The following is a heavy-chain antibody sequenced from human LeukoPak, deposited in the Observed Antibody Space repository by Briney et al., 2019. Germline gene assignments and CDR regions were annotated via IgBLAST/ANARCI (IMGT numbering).Heavy chain of an antibody. CDR1: GFTFDDYA. J-gene: IGHJ6*02. CDR3: AKNARAYYYYGMDV. Sequence: GGSLRLSCAASGFTFDDYAMHWVRQVPGKGLEWVSGISWNSGSIGYADSVKGRFTISRDNAKNSLYLQMNSLRAEDTALYYCAKNARAYYYYGMDVWGQGTTVTVSS. CDR2: ISWNSGSI. V-gene: IGHV3-9*01.